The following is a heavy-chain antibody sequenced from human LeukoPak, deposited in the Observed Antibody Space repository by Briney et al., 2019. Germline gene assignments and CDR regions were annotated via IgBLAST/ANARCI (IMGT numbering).Heavy chain of an antibody. CDR1: GGSISSSSYY. CDR2: IYYSGST. J-gene: IGHJ6*03. CDR3: ARADMTAARFYMGV. Sequence: PSETLSLTCTVSGGSISSSSYYWGWIRQPPGKGLEWIGSIYYSGSTYYNPSLKSRVTISVDTSKNHFSLKLSSVDAAETAVSCWARADMTAARFYMGVWGKGTTVTVSS. V-gene: IGHV4-39*01. D-gene: IGHD6-25*01.